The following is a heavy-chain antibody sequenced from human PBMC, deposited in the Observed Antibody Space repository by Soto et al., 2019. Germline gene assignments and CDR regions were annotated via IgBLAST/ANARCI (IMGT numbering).Heavy chain of an antibody. Sequence: PGGSLRLSCAASGFTFSSYAMSWVRQAPGKGLEWVSAISGSGGSTYYADSVKGRFTISRDNFKNTLYLQMNSLRAEDTAVYYCAKDNYDFAGTDYYYGMDVWGQGTTVTLSS. D-gene: IGHD3-3*01. V-gene: IGHV3-23*01. J-gene: IGHJ6*02. CDR3: AKDNYDFAGTDYYYGMDV. CDR2: ISGSGGST. CDR1: GFTFSSYA.